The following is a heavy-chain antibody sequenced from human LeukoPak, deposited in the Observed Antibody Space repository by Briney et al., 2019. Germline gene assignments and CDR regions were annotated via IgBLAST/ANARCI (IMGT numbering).Heavy chain of an antibody. CDR3: AKGKDLQWPASYYFDY. Sequence: PGGSLRLSCAASGFTFSSYWMSWVRQAPGKGLEWVANIKQDGSEKYYVDSVKGRFTISRDNAKNSLYLQMNSLRAEDTAVYYCAKGKDLQWPASYYFDYWGQGTLVTVSS. D-gene: IGHD6-19*01. CDR1: GFTFSSYW. J-gene: IGHJ4*02. CDR2: IKQDGSEK. V-gene: IGHV3-7*01.